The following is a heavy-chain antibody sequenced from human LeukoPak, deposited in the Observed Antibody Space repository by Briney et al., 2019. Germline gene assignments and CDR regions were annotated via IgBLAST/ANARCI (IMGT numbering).Heavy chain of an antibody. CDR1: GYTFTSYG. J-gene: IGHJ4*02. CDR2: ISAYNGNT. CDR3: AREKSSGSAFYFDY. V-gene: IGHV1-18*01. D-gene: IGHD3-22*01. Sequence: GASVKVSCKASGYTFTSYGISWVRQAPGQGLEWMGWISAYNGNTNYAQKLQGRVTITADESTSTAYMELSSLRSDDTAVYYCAREKSSGSAFYFDYWGQGTLVTVSS.